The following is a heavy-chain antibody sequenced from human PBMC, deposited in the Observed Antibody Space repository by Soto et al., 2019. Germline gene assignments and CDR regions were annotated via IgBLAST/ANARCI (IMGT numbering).Heavy chain of an antibody. CDR1: GYSFTSYW. Sequence: EVQLVQSGAEVKKPGESLKSCCKGAGYSFTSYWIGWVRQMPGKGLEWMGIIYPGDSDTRYSPSFQGQVTISADKSISTAYLQWSSLKASDTAMYYCARTSAAGKYYYGMDVWGQGTTVTVSS. D-gene: IGHD6-13*01. CDR3: ARTSAAGKYYYGMDV. V-gene: IGHV5-51*01. CDR2: IYPGDSDT. J-gene: IGHJ6*02.